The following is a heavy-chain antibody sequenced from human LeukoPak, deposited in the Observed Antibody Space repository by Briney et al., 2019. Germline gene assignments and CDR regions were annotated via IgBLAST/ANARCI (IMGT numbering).Heavy chain of an antibody. CDR2: IYPGDSDT. CDR3: ARLENSGAPAGGNWFDP. D-gene: IGHD1-26*01. CDR1: GYSFTSYW. Sequence: GESLKISCKGSGYSFTSYWIGWVRQMPGKGLEWMGIIYPGDSDTRYSPSFQGQVTISADKSISTAYLQWSSLKASDTAMYYCARLENSGAPAGGNWFDPWGQGTLVTVSS. V-gene: IGHV5-51*01. J-gene: IGHJ5*02.